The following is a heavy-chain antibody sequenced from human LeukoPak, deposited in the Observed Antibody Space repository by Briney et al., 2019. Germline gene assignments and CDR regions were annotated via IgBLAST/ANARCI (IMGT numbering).Heavy chain of an antibody. V-gene: IGHV1-46*01. CDR1: GYTFTRYY. D-gene: IGHD2-15*01. J-gene: IGHJ4*02. CDR2: INPSGGST. CDR3: ARDLAVVATTAHLGFDY. Sequence: GASVKVSCKASGYTFTRYYMHWVRQAPGQGLEWMGIINPSGGSTSYAQKFQGRVTMTRDMSTSTVYMELSSLRSEDTAVYYCARDLAVVATTAHLGFDYWGQGTLVTVSS.